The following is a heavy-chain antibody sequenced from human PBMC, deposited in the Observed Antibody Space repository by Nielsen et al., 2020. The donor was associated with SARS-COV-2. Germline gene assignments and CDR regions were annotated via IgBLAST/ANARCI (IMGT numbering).Heavy chain of an antibody. Sequence: GESLKISCAASGFTFSSYGMHWVRQAPGKGLEWVAVISYDGSNKYYADSVKGRFTISRDNSKNTLYLQMNSLRAEDTAVYYCARDGQWLVHWFDPWGQGTLVTVSS. D-gene: IGHD6-19*01. CDR1: GFTFSSYG. CDR2: ISYDGSNK. V-gene: IGHV3-30*03. J-gene: IGHJ5*02. CDR3: ARDGQWLVHWFDP.